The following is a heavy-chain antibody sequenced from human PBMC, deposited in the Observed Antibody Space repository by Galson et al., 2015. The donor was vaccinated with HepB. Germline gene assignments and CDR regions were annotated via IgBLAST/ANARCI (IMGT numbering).Heavy chain of an antibody. CDR1: GGSISSYY. D-gene: IGHD2-15*01. CDR2: IYYSGST. CDR3: ARENYCSGGSCYTSWFDP. Sequence: ETLSLTCTVSGGSISSYYWSWIRQPPGKGLEWIGYIYYSGSTNYNPSLKSRVTISVDTSKNQFSLKLSSVTAADTAVYYCARENYCSGGSCYTSWFDPWGQGTLVTVSS. V-gene: IGHV4-59*01. J-gene: IGHJ5*02.